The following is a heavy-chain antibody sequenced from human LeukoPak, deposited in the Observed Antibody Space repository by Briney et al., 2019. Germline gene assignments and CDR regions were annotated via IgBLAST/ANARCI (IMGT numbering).Heavy chain of an antibody. V-gene: IGHV3-15*01. Sequence: NPGGSLRLSCSASGFTFTNAWMSWVRQAPGKGLEWVGRIKSKTDGGTTDYAAPVKGRFSIARDDSKNTLYLQMNSLKSEDTAVYYCQGGRFWGQGTLVTVSS. J-gene: IGHJ4*02. CDR3: QGGRF. D-gene: IGHD1-26*01. CDR1: GFTFTNAW. CDR2: IKSKTDGGTT.